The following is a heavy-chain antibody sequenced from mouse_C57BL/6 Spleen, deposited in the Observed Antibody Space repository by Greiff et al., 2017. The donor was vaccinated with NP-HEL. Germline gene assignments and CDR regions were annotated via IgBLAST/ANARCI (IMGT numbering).Heavy chain of an antibody. V-gene: IGHV1-82*01. Sequence: QVQLQQSGPELVKPGASVKISCKASGYAFSSSWMNWVKQRPGKGLEWIGRIYPGDGDTNYNGTFKGKATLTADKSSSTAYLQLSSLTSEDSAVYFCARSGTLYYFDYWGQGTTLTVSS. CDR1: GYAFSSSW. J-gene: IGHJ2*01. D-gene: IGHD3-1*01. CDR2: IYPGDGDT. CDR3: ARSGTLYYFDY.